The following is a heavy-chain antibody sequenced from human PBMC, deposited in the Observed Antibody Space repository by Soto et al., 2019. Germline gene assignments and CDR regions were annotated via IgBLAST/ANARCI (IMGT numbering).Heavy chain of an antibody. CDR1: GYTFTSYA. CDR3: AKDFYCGGWYNYFDP. CDR2: INAGNGNT. J-gene: IGHJ5*02. V-gene: IGHV1-3*01. Sequence: GPSVKVSCKASGYTFTSYAMHLVRQAPGQRLEWMGWINAGNGNTKYSQKFQGRFAISRDSSQNTFFLQMSGLRPDDTAVYYCAKDFYCGGWYNYFDPWGPGTLVTVSS. D-gene: IGHD6-19*01.